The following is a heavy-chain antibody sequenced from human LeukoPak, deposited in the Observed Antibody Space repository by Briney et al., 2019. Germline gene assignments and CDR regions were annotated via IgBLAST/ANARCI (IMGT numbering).Heavy chain of an antibody. Sequence: ASVKVSCMASGGTFSSYAISGVRQAPGKGLEWMGSIIPIFGIANYAQKFQGRVTITADKSTRTAYMELSSLRSEDTAVYYCASPNQWLAYYYSGMDVWGQGTTVTVSS. J-gene: IGHJ6*02. CDR1: GGTFSSYA. CDR3: ASPNQWLAYYYSGMDV. D-gene: IGHD6-19*01. V-gene: IGHV1-69*04. CDR2: IIPIFGIA.